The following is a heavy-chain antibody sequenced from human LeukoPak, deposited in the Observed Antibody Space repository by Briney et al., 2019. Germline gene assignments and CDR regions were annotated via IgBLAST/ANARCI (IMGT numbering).Heavy chain of an antibody. CDR3: ARVAVVVVAATPLFDY. V-gene: IGHV3-7*01. D-gene: IGHD2-15*01. Sequence: GGSLRLSCAASGFTFSSYWMSWVRQAPGKGLEWVANIKQDGSEKYYVDSVKGRFTISRDNAKNSLYLQMNSLGAEDTAVYYCARVAVVVVAATPLFDYWGQGTLVTVSS. CDR2: IKQDGSEK. J-gene: IGHJ4*02. CDR1: GFTFSSYW.